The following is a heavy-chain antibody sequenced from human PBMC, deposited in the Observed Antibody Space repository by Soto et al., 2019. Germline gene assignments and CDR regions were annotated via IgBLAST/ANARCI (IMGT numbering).Heavy chain of an antibody. CDR2: IRGTGGET. Sequence: EVQLLESGGGMVQPGGSLRVSCPASGFTFRNFVMSWVRQAPGKGLEWVSAIRGTGGETFYADSVKGRFTISRDNSKNTLYLQMNSLRDEDTALYFCAQDRGWGVVSPSHDYWGQGTLVTVSS. CDR3: AQDRGWGVVSPSHDY. CDR1: GFTFRNFV. V-gene: IGHV3-23*01. J-gene: IGHJ4*02. D-gene: IGHD2-21*01.